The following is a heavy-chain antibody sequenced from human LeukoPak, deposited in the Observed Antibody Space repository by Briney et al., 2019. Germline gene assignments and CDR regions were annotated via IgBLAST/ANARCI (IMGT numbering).Heavy chain of an antibody. V-gene: IGHV3-48*02. CDR2: IGTSSSII. CDR1: GFTFSSYS. CDR3: ARHDYAGNSGDY. D-gene: IGHD4-23*01. Sequence: GGSLRLSCAASGFTFSSYSMNWVRQTPGKGLEWVSYIGTSSSIIYYADSVKGRFTISRDNAKNSLYLQMNSLRDEDTAVYYCARHDYAGNSGDYWGQGTLVPVSS. J-gene: IGHJ4*02.